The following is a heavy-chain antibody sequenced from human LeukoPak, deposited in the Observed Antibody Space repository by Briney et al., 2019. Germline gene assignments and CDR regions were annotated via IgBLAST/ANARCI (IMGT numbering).Heavy chain of an antibody. CDR3: ARGPRAANYYYGMDV. D-gene: IGHD6-13*01. CDR2: INHSGST. Sequence: SETLSLTCAVYGGSFSGYYWSWIRQPPGKGLEWIGEINHSGSTNYNPSLKSRVTISVDTSKNQFSLKLSSVTAADTAVYYCARGPRAANYYYGMDVWGQGTTVTVSS. J-gene: IGHJ6*02. V-gene: IGHV4-34*01. CDR1: GGSFSGYY.